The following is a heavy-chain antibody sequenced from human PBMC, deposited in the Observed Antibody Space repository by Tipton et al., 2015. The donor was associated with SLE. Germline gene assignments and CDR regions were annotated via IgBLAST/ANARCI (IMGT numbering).Heavy chain of an antibody. V-gene: IGHV4-59*01. CDR1: DGSISGNF. CDR2: HSGST. J-gene: IGHJ4*02. Sequence: TLSLTCTVSDGSISGNFWSWIRQPPGKGLEWIGHSGSTNYNPSLKSRVTISVDTSKNQFSLKVSSVTAADTAVYYCARGRLGDSQHHFDYWGQGTLVTVSS. CDR3: ARGRLGDSQHHFDY. D-gene: IGHD1-26*01.